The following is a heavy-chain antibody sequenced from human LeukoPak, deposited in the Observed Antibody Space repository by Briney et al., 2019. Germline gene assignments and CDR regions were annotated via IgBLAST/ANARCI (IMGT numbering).Heavy chain of an antibody. CDR1: GFTVSNNY. V-gene: IGHV3-66*01. CDR3: ARDRSYLDSSGYYYY. J-gene: IGHJ4*02. D-gene: IGHD3-22*01. CDR2: IYSGGST. Sequence: PGGSLRLSCAASGFTVSNNYMSWVRQAPGKGLEWVSVIYSGGSTYYADSVKGRFTISRDNSKNTLYLQVNSLRAEDTAVYYCARDRSYLDSSGYYYYWGQGTLVTVSS.